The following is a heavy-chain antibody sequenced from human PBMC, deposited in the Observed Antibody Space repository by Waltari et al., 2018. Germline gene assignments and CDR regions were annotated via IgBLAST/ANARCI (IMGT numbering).Heavy chain of an antibody. CDR3: ARGGWHYFDY. D-gene: IGHD3-22*01. J-gene: IGHJ4*02. Sequence: QVQLQESGPGLVKPSETLSLTCTVSGGSISSYYWSWIRQPPGKGLEWIGYSYHSGSTNYNPSLKSRVTISVDPSKNQFSLKLSSVTAADTAVYYCARGGWHYFDYWGQGTLVTVSS. CDR1: GGSISSYY. CDR2: SYHSGST. V-gene: IGHV4-59*01.